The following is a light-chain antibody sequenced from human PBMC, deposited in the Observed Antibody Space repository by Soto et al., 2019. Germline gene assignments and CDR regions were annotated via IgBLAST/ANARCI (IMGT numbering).Light chain of an antibody. Sequence: EIVMTQSPASLSVSPGEGATLSCRASQSVRSNLAWYRQKPGQAPRLLIYGASTRATGIPDRFSGSGSGTEFTLTINSLQSEDFAVYYCQQYNNWPETFGPGTKVDIK. CDR1: QSVRSN. CDR2: GAS. V-gene: IGKV3-15*01. J-gene: IGKJ1*01. CDR3: QQYNNWPET.